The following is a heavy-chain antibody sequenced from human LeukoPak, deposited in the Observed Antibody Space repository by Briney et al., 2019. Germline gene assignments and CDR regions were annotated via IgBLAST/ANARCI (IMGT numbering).Heavy chain of an antibody. J-gene: IGHJ5*02. CDR3: ARNYYDSSGYYNNNWFDP. CDR1: GGTFSSYA. CDR2: IIPILGIA. Sequence: GASVKVSCKASGGTFSSYAISWVRQAPGQGLEWMGRIIPILGIANYAQKFQSRVTITADKSTSTAYMELSSLRSEDTAVYYCARNYYDSSGYYNNNWFDPWGQGTLVTVSS. V-gene: IGHV1-69*04. D-gene: IGHD3-22*01.